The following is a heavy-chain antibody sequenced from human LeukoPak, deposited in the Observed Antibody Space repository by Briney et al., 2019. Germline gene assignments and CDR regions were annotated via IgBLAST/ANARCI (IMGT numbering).Heavy chain of an antibody. J-gene: IGHJ4*02. V-gene: IGHV4-59*01. CDR3: ARADARYCSSTSCYKGPFDY. CDR1: GGSISSYY. Sequence: SETLSLTCTVSGGSISSYYWSWIRQPPGKGLEWIGYIYYSGSTNYNPSLKSRVTISVDTSKNQFSLKLSSVTAADTAVYYCARADARYCSSTSCYKGPFDYWGQGTLVTVSS. D-gene: IGHD2-2*02. CDR2: IYYSGST.